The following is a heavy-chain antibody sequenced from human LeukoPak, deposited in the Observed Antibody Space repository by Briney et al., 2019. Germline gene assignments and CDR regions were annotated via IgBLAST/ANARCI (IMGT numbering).Heavy chain of an antibody. V-gene: IGHV4-34*01. CDR1: GGSFSGYY. CDR3: ARGPSRRGYGSGSLYYYYYGMDV. Sequence: PSETLSLTCAVYGGSFSGYYWSWIRQPPGKGLEWIGEINHSGSTNYNPSLKSRVTISVDTSKNQFSLKLSSVTAADTAVYYCARGPSRRGYGSGSLYYYYYGMDVWGKGTTVTVSS. D-gene: IGHD3-10*01. J-gene: IGHJ6*04. CDR2: INHSGST.